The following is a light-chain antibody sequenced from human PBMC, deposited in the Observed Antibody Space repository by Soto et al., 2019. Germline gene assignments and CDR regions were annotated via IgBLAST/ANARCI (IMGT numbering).Light chain of an antibody. CDR1: QSVRSNY. V-gene: IGKV3-20*01. CDR2: CAS. Sequence: EIVLTQSPGTLSLSPGEIATLSCRASQSVRSNYLAWSQRKPGQSPRRPIYCASTRATGIPDRFSGTGSGTDFTPSSSRLEPEDFAVYYCQEYGGSPYTFGQGTKLEIK. J-gene: IGKJ2*01. CDR3: QEYGGSPYT.